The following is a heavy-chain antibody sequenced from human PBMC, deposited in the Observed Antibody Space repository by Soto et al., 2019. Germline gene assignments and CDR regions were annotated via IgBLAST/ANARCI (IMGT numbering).Heavy chain of an antibody. Sequence: EVQLVESGGGLVQPGGSLRLSCGASGVAFSNYEMNWVRQAPGQGLEWVSDISLSGATIYYADSVKGRFTISRDDAKNSLYLQMNSLRADATAVYYCARESFSASPNFFDYWGQGILVTVSS. CDR1: GVAFSNYE. CDR3: ARESFSASPNFFDY. J-gene: IGHJ4*02. V-gene: IGHV3-48*03. D-gene: IGHD3-3*02. CDR2: ISLSGATI.